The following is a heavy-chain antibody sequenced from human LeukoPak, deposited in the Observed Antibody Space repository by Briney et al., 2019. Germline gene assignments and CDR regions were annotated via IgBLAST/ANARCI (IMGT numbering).Heavy chain of an antibody. J-gene: IGHJ4*02. CDR1: GFTFSSYS. D-gene: IGHD3-22*01. V-gene: IGHV3-21*01. CDR2: ISSSSSYI. CDR3: ASPLYYYDSSCDY. Sequence: PGGSLRLSCAASGFTFSSYSMNWVRQAPGKGLEWVSSISSSSSYIYYADSVKGRFTISRDNAKNSLYLQMNSLRAEDTAVYYCASPLYYYDSSCDYWGQGTLVTVSS.